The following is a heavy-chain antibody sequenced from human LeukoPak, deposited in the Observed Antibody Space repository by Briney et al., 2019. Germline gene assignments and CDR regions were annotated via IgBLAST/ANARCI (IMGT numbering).Heavy chain of an antibody. CDR3: ARDQGAVAEHDAFDI. D-gene: IGHD6-19*01. V-gene: IGHV4-4*07. Sequence: SETLSLTCTVSGGSISNYYWSWIRQPAGKGLEWIGRIYTSGSTNYNPSLKSRVTMSVDTSKNQFSLKLSSVTAADTAVYYCARDQGAVAEHDAFDIWGQGTMVTVSS. CDR1: GGSISNYY. J-gene: IGHJ3*02. CDR2: IYTSGST.